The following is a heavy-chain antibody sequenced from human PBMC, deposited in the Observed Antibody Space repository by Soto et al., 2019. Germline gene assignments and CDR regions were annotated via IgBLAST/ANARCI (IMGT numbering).Heavy chain of an antibody. Sequence: PSETLSLTCTVSGGSISSYYWSWIRQPPGKGLEWIGYIYYSGSTNYNPSLKSRVTISADTSKNQFSLKLSSVTAADTAVYYCARTPLSRIAARRTPDSYYMDVWGKGTTVTVSS. CDR2: IYYSGST. J-gene: IGHJ6*03. CDR3: ARTPLSRIAARRTPDSYYMDV. V-gene: IGHV4-59*01. CDR1: GGSISSYY. D-gene: IGHD6-6*01.